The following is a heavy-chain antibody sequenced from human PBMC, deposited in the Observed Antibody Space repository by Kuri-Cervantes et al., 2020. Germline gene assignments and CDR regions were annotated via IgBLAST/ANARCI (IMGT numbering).Heavy chain of an antibody. Sequence: SETLSLTCTVSGGSINNHYWSWIRQPPGKGLEWIGYINYTGSTGYNPSLKSRVTMSVYTFKKQFSLKLSSVIAADTAVDYCAREYQVVPAAQSPNDYYYGMDVWGQGTTVTVSS. V-gene: IGHV4-59*11. J-gene: IGHJ6*02. CDR2: INYTGST. CDR3: AREYQVVPAAQSPNDYYYGMDV. CDR1: GGSINNHY. D-gene: IGHD2-2*01.